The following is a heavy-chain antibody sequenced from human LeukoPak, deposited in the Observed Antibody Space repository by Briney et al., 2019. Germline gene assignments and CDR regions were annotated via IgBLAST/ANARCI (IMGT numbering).Heavy chain of an antibody. CDR1: GFTFSSYA. V-gene: IGHV3-23*01. J-gene: IGHJ4*02. Sequence: GGSLRLSCAASGFTFSSYAMSWVRQPPGKGLEWVSAISGSGGSEHYADSVKGRFTISRDNAKNSLYLQMNSLRAEDTAMYYCARDIRAVGITLYFDYWGQGILVTVTS. D-gene: IGHD3-22*01. CDR2: ISGSGGSE. CDR3: ARDIRAVGITLYFDY.